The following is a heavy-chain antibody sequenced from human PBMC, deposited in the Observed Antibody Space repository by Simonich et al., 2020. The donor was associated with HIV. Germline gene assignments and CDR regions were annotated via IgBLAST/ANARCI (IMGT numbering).Heavy chain of an antibody. CDR3: ASGGSISSVWADDY. CDR1: GFTFSSYA. Sequence: QVQLVESGGGVVQPGRSLRLSCAASGFTFSSYAMHWFRQAPGKGLEWVAVILYDGSNKYYADSGKGRFTISRDNSKNTLYLQMNSLRAEDTAVYYCASGGSISSVWADDYWGQGTLVTVSS. J-gene: IGHJ4*02. D-gene: IGHD3-16*01. V-gene: IGHV3-30*07. CDR2: ILYDGSNK.